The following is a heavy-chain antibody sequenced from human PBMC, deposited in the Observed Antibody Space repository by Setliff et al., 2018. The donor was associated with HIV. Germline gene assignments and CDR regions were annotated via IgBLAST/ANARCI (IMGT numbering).Heavy chain of an antibody. Sequence: SETLSLTCTVTGGSISSYYGSWIRQPPGEGLEWIGYSHNNGNTHYNPSLKSRVTISVDTSKNHVSLRLNSVTAADTAVYYCARLDKPSSGWLPFQHWGQGTLVTVSS. J-gene: IGHJ1*01. CDR2: SHNNGNT. V-gene: IGHV4-4*09. D-gene: IGHD6-19*01. CDR3: ARLDKPSSGWLPFQH. CDR1: GGSISSYY.